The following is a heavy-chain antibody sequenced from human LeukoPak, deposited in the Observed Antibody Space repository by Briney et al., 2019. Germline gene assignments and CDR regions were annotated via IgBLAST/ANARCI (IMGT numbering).Heavy chain of an antibody. V-gene: IGHV4-38-2*02. Sequence: TLSLTCTVSGYSISSGYYWGWIRQPPGKGPEWIGSIYHSGSTYYNPSLKSRVTISVDTSKNQFSLKLSSVTAADTAVYYCARVNWNYDVLVPDYYYYMDVWGKGTTVTVSS. CDR1: GYSISSGYY. CDR2: IYHSGST. CDR3: ARVNWNYDVLVPDYYYYMDV. J-gene: IGHJ6*03. D-gene: IGHD1-7*01.